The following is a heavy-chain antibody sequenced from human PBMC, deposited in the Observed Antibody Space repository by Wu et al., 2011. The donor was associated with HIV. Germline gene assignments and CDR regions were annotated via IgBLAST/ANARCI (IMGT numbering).Heavy chain of an antibody. V-gene: IGHV1-69*14. D-gene: IGHD3-10*01. CDR1: GATFSSYA. CDR2: IVPIFGTA. CDR3: ARGAGDHYYHYYHMDV. Sequence: QVQLVQSGAEVKKPGSSVKVSCKASGATFSSYAISWVRQAPGQGLEWMGGIVPIFGTADYAQKFQGRVTISADKSTTTAYMQLSSLISEDTAVYYCARGAGDHYYHYYHMDVWGKGTTVTVSS. J-gene: IGHJ6*03.